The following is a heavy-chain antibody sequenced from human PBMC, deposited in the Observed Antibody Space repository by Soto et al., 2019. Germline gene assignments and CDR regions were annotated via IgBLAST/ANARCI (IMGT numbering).Heavy chain of an antibody. Sequence: GGSLRLSCAASGFTFSDYWMSWVRQAPGKELEWVANIKPDGSEKWYVDSVKGRFTISRDNAKNSLYLQMNSLRAEDTAVYYCARGDYYDSSGPFSDAFDIWGQGTMVTVSS. CDR1: GFTFSDYW. D-gene: IGHD3-22*01. CDR3: ARGDYYDSSGPFSDAFDI. CDR2: IKPDGSEK. V-gene: IGHV3-7*04. J-gene: IGHJ3*02.